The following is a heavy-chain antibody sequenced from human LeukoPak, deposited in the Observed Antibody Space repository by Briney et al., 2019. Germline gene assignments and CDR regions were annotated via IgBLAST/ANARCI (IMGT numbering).Heavy chain of an antibody. CDR1: GGSFSGYY. V-gene: IGHV4-34*01. CDR3: ASSRSSSGWSLIDY. CDR2: INHSGGT. J-gene: IGHJ4*02. Sequence: SETLSLTCAVYGGSFSGYYWSWIRQPPGKGLEWIGEINHSGGTNYKPSLKRRVTISVDTSKNQFSLKVSSVTAADTAVYYCASSRSSSGWSLIDYWGQGALVTVSS. D-gene: IGHD6-19*01.